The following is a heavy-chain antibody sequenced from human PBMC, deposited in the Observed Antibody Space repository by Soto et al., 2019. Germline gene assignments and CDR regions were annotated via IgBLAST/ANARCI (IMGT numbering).Heavy chain of an antibody. CDR2: IDTSGHST. V-gene: IGHV3-74*01. J-gene: IGHJ4*02. Sequence: GVLKISCESSGFGFTNFWMHWVRHVPGNGLVWVARIDTSGHSTNYAESVKGRFTISRDNAKNTVSLQMNSLRVEDTGVYYCAKDSWYFDLWSQGSQVTVSS. CDR1: GFGFTNFW. D-gene: IGHD6-13*01. CDR3: AKDSWYFDL.